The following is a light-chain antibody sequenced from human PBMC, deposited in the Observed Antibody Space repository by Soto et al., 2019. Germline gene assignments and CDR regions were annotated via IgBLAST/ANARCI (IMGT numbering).Light chain of an antibody. V-gene: IGKV1-39*01. CDR1: QSITGY. CDR2: AAS. Sequence: DIQMTQSPSSQSASVGDIVTITCRSSQSITGYLNWYQQKPGKVPKLLIYAASTLQSGVPSRFSGSGSGTDFPLTLSSLQAEDSETYYCQQSFIAPWTFGQGTKVDIK. CDR3: QQSFIAPWT. J-gene: IGKJ1*01.